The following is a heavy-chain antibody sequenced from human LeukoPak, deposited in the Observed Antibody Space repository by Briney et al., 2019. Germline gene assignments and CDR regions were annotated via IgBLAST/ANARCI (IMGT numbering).Heavy chain of an antibody. D-gene: IGHD3-16*02. Sequence: GGSLRLSCATSGFTFSSYSMNWVRQAPGKGLEWVSYISSSSSTIYYADSVKGRFTISRDNAKNSLYLQMNSLRAEDTAVYYCARRRVTFGGVIDLFDYWGQGTLVTVSS. CDR1: GFTFSSYS. CDR2: ISSSSSTI. J-gene: IGHJ4*02. V-gene: IGHV3-48*04. CDR3: ARRRVTFGGVIDLFDY.